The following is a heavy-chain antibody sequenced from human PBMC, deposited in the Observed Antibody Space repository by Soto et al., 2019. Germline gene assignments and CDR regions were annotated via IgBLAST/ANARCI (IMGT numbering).Heavy chain of an antibody. V-gene: IGHV3-48*02. D-gene: IGHD1-26*01. Sequence: PVGARGLSCSASVVTFSTYSMNWVRQAPGKGLEWLSYISGSTNTIYYADSVKGRFTISRDNDKNSLYLQMNSLRDEDTAEYYCARAKDSGNYRYYYYGMDVWGRGNRVTVSS. J-gene: IGHJ6*02. CDR2: ISGSTNTI. CDR1: VVTFSTYS. CDR3: ARAKDSGNYRYYYYGMDV.